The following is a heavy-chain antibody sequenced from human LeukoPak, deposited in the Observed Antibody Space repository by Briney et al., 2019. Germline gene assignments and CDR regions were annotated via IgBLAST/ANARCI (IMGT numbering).Heavy chain of an antibody. D-gene: IGHD3-10*01. CDR1: RFTFSSYA. CDR3: ARSPGEVVNPEYAFDI. V-gene: IGHV3-64*01. J-gene: IGHJ3*02. Sequence: GGSLRLSCAASRFTFSSYAMHWVRQAPGKGLEYVSAISSNGGSTYYANSVKGRFTISRDNSKNTLYLQMGSLRAEDMAVYYCARSPGEVVNPEYAFDIWGQGTMVTVSS. CDR2: ISSNGGST.